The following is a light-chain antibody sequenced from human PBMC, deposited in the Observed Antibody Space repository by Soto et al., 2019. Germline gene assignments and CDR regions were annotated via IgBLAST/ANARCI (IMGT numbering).Light chain of an antibody. CDR3: KQRNSSPPT. V-gene: IGKV1-39*01. CDR1: QSITNY. J-gene: IGKJ4*01. CDR2: AAS. Sequence: DIQMTQSPSALSASVGDRVTITCRASQSITNYLNWYQHKPGQAPNLLIYAASTLQAGVPSRFGGGGLGKDFPPTNSSLQPGVFATYFGKQRNSSPPTLGGGTKVKIK.